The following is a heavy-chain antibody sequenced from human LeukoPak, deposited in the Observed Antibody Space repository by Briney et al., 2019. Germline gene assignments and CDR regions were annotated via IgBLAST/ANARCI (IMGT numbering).Heavy chain of an antibody. D-gene: IGHD6-13*01. V-gene: IGHV3-66*02. CDR3: VTSTGQQFIPYDY. J-gene: IGHJ4*02. CDR1: GINVSSNY. Sequence: GGSLRLSCAASGINVSSNYMTWIRQAPGKGLEWVSLINGGEAAYYAESVRGRFMISRDNLKNTLFLQMNSLRVEDTAVYYCVTSTGQQFIPYDYWGQGTHVTVSS. CDR2: INGGEAA.